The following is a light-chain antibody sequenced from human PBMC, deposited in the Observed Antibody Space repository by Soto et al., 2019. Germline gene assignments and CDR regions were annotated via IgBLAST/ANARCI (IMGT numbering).Light chain of an antibody. J-gene: IGKJ5*01. CDR1: QSITYY. V-gene: IGKV1-39*01. CDR3: QQSYSTPIT. CDR2: AAS. Sequence: IQMTQSPSSLSASVGDRVAITCRASQSITYYLNWYQQIPGKAPKVLIYAASNLQSGVPSRFSGSGSGTDFTLTISSLQPEDFATYYCQQSYSTPITFGQGTRLEIK.